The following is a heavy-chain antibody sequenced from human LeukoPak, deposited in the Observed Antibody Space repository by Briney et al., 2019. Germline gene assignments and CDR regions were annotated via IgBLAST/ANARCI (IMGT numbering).Heavy chain of an antibody. D-gene: IGHD1-1*01. CDR1: GFALGDFA. V-gene: IGHV3-49*04. CDR3: TRDHRDDWNPGYYFDY. J-gene: IGHJ4*02. CDR2: IETKLYGGTT. Sequence: PGRSLRLSCTASGFALGDFAMNWVRPAPGKGREGVGFIETKLYGGTTEYAASVKGRFTIARDDSKAIAYLQMNSLKTEDTAVYYCTRDHRDDWNPGYYFDYWGQGTLVTVSS.